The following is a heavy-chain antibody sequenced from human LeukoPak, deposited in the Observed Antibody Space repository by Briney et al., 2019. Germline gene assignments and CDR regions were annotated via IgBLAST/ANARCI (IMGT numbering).Heavy chain of an antibody. J-gene: IGHJ4*02. D-gene: IGHD5-24*01. Sequence: ASVKVSCKASGGTFSSYAISWVRQAPGQGLEWMGGIIPIFGTANYAQKFQGRVTITADESTSTAYMELSSLRSEDTAVYYCARDFGSDGYNYLHFDYWGQGTLVTVSS. CDR1: GGTFSSYA. V-gene: IGHV1-69*13. CDR3: ARDFGSDGYNYLHFDY. CDR2: IIPIFGTA.